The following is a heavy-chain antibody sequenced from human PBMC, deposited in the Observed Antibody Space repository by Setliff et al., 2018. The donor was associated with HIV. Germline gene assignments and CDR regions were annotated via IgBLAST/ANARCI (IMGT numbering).Heavy chain of an antibody. J-gene: IGHJ4*02. CDR3: ARTVNDYGDYYFDY. CDR1: GYTFTSYA. CDR2: INAGTGNT. Sequence: GPSVKVSCKASGYTFTSYAMHWVRQAPGQRLEWMGWINAGTGNTKYSQNFQGRVTFSRDTSASTAYMELSSLRSEDTAVYYCARTVNDYGDYYFDYWGQGTLVTVSS. D-gene: IGHD4-17*01. V-gene: IGHV1-3*01.